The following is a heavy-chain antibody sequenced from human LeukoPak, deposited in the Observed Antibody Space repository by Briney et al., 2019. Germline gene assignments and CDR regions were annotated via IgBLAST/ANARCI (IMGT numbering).Heavy chain of an antibody. Sequence: SETLSLTCTVSGDSISSYYWSWIRHPPGKGLEWIGYIYYSGSTNYNPSLKSRVTISVATSKNQFSLKLSSATAADTAVYYCARQHAGYFDYWGQRTLVTVSS. D-gene: IGHD6-13*01. J-gene: IGHJ4*02. CDR1: GDSISSYY. CDR3: ARQHAGYFDY. CDR2: IYYSGST. V-gene: IGHV4-59*01.